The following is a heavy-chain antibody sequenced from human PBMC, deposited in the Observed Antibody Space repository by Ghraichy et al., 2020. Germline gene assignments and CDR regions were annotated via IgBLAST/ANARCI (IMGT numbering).Heavy chain of an antibody. CDR1: GFTFSSYA. D-gene: IGHD2-21*01. J-gene: IGHJ4*02. Sequence: GGSLRLSCAASGFTFSSYAMHWVRQAPGKGLEWVSVISYDGSNKYYADSVKGRFTISRDNSKNTLYLQIISLRAEDTAVYYCARDYRPSVVVMATPPPGGRTALDYWGQGTLVTVSS. CDR3: ARDYRPSVVVMATPPPGGRTALDY. CDR2: ISYDGSNK. V-gene: IGHV3-30-3*01.